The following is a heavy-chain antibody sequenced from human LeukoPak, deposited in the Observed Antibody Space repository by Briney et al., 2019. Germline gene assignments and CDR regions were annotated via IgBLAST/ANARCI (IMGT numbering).Heavy chain of an antibody. CDR1: GGSTSSYY. CDR2: IHYSGST. V-gene: IGHV4-59*01. D-gene: IGHD5-18*01. Sequence: KPSETLSLTCPVSGGSTSSYYWSWIRQPPGKGLEWIGYIHYSGSTNYNPSLKSRVTISVDTSKNEFSLKLSSVTAADTAVYYCARYSSLDLWGQGTLVTVSS. CDR3: ARYSSLDL. J-gene: IGHJ5*02.